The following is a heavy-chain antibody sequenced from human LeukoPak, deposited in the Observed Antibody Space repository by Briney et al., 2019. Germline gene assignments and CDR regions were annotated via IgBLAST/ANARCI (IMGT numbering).Heavy chain of an antibody. CDR1: GYTFTSYD. J-gene: IGHJ4*02. CDR2: IIPIFGTA. V-gene: IGHV1-69*05. Sequence: SVKVSCKASGYTFTSYDINRVRQATGQGLEWMGGIIPIFGTANYAQKFQGRVTITTDESTSTAYMELSSLRSEDTAVYYCARVNWNLFDYWGQGTLVTVSS. D-gene: IGHD1-20*01. CDR3: ARVNWNLFDY.